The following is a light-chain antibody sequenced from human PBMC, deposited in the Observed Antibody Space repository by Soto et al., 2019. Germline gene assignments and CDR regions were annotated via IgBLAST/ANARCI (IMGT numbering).Light chain of an antibody. CDR3: QQYNSYWT. V-gene: IGKV1-5*01. CDR2: DAS. CDR1: QSISSW. Sequence: DIPMTQPPSTLSASVGDRVTITCRASQSISSWLAWYQQKPGKAPKLLIYDASSLESGVPSRFSGSGSGTEFTLTISSLQPDDFATYYCQQYNSYWTFGQGTKVEIK. J-gene: IGKJ1*01.